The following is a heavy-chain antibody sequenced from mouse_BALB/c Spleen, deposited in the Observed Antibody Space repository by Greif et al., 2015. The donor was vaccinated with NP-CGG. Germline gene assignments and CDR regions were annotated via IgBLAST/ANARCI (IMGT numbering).Heavy chain of an antibody. Sequence: VKLQESGGGLVKAGGSLKLSCAASGFTFSSYAMSWVRQTPEKRLEWVATISSGGSYTYYPDSVKGRYTISRDNAKNPLYLQMSSLRSEDTAMYYCARHTAYWYFDVWGAGTTVTVSS. CDR2: ISSGGSYT. V-gene: IGHV5-9-3*01. CDR3: ARHTAYWYFDV. J-gene: IGHJ1*01. CDR1: GFTFSSYA. D-gene: IGHD1-2*01.